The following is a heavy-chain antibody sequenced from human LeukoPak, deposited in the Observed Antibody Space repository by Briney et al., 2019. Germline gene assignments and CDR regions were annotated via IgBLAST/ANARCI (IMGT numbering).Heavy chain of an antibody. CDR2: MNPNSGNT. CDR1: GYTFTGYY. Sequence: ASVKVSCKASGYTFTGYYMHWVRQATGQGLEWMGWMNPNSGNTGYAQKFQGRVTMTRNTSISTAYMELSSLRSEDTAVYYCARRKSRGFLESIYYYYGMDVWGQGTTVTVSS. CDR3: ARRKSRGFLESIYYYYGMDV. V-gene: IGHV1-8*02. D-gene: IGHD3-3*01. J-gene: IGHJ6*02.